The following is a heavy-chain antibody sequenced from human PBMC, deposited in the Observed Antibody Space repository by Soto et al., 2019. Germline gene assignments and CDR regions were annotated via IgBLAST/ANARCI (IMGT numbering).Heavy chain of an antibody. CDR1: GFTFSSYS. Sequence: PGGSLRLSCAASGFTFSSYSMSWVRQAPGKGLEWVSYISSSSSTIYYADSVKGRFTISRDNAKNSLYLQVNSLRDEDTAVYYCARGGYHDAFDIWGQGTMVTVSS. CDR2: ISSSSSTI. J-gene: IGHJ3*02. D-gene: IGHD2-15*01. V-gene: IGHV3-48*02. CDR3: ARGGYHDAFDI.